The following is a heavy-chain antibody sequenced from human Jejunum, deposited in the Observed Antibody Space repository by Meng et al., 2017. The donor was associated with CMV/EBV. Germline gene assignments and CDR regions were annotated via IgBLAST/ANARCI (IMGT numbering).Heavy chain of an antibody. J-gene: IGHJ4*02. D-gene: IGHD6-19*01. CDR1: GFIFSNYG. Sequence: QVELWGCWGGGVQPGGSLSISCEASGFIFSNYGMHWVRQAPGKGLEWVAFIQYDGSDKYYADSVRGRFTISRDNSKNMLYLQMNNVRAEDTAVYHCAKRDCIGSGCGFYYFDSWGQGTLVTVSS. CDR2: IQYDGSDK. CDR3: AKRDCIGSGCGFYYFDS. V-gene: IGHV3-30*02.